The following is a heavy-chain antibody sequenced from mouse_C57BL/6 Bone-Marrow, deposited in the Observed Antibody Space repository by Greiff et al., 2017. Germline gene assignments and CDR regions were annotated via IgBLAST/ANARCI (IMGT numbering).Heavy chain of an antibody. D-gene: IGHD1-1*01. CDR2: IYPRDGST. J-gene: IGHJ1*03. CDR1: GYTFTSYD. V-gene: IGHV1-85*01. Sequence: VQLQQSGPELVKPGASVKLSCKASGYTFTSYDITWVKQRPGQGLEWIGWIYPRDGSTKYNEKFKGKATLTADTSSSTAYMELHSLTSEDSAVYFCARDYGSSYWYFDVWGTGTTVTVSS. CDR3: ARDYGSSYWYFDV.